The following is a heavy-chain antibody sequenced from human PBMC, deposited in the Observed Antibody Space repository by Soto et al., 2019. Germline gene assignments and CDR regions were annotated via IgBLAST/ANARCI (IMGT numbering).Heavy chain of an antibody. V-gene: IGHV3-72*01. J-gene: IGHJ1*01. D-gene: IGHD3-22*01. CDR3: ARDRVESGYPEYFQH. CDR1: GFTFSDHY. CDR2: TRNKPNSYTT. Sequence: PGGSLRLSCAASGFTFSDHYMDWVRQAPGKGLEWVGRTRNKPNSYTTEYAASVKGRFTISSDDSKNSLYLQMNSLKTEDTAVYYCARDRVESGYPEYFQHWGQGTLVTVSS.